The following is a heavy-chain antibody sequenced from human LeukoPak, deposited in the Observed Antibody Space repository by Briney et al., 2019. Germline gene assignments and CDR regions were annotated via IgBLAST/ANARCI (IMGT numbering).Heavy chain of an antibody. CDR1: GFSLCTSGVG. V-gene: IGHV2-5*02. CDR3: GAHYDSSFDP. CDR2: IYWDDDK. D-gene: IGHD3-3*01. Sequence: SGPTLVKPTQTLTLTCTFSGFSLCTSGVGVGWIRQPPGKALEWLALIYWDDDKRYSPSLKGRLTITKDTSKNQVVLTMTNMDPVDTATYYCGAHYDSSFDPWGQGTLVTVSS. J-gene: IGHJ5*02.